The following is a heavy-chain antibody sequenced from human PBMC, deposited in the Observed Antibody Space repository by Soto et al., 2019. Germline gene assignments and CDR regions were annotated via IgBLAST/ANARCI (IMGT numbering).Heavy chain of an antibody. CDR2: INHSGST. CDR3: ARGASSYYMDV. CDR1: GGSFSGYY. Sequence: QVQLQQWGAGLLKPSETLSLTCAVYGGSFSGYYWSWIRQPPGKGLEWIGEINHSGSTNYNPSLKSRVTISVDTSKNQFSLKLSSVTAADTAVYYCARGASSYYMDVWGKGTTVTVSS. J-gene: IGHJ6*03. V-gene: IGHV4-34*01.